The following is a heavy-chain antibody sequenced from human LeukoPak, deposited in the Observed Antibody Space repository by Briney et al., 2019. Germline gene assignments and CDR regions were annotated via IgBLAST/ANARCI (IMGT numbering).Heavy chain of an antibody. Sequence: GGSLRLSCAASGFTLSSHEMNWVRQPPGRGLEWVSSIDYSSSYKYYADSLKGRFTTSRDNAKNSLYLQMNSLTAEDTAVYYCARVTGEGVSYGMDVWGQGTTVSVSS. CDR2: IDYSSSYK. CDR1: GFTLSSHE. D-gene: IGHD5/OR15-5a*01. V-gene: IGHV3-21*01. J-gene: IGHJ6*02. CDR3: ARVTGEGVSYGMDV.